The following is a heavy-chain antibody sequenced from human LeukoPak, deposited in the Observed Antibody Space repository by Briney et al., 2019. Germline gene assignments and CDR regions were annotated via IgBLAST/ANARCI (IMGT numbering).Heavy chain of an antibody. D-gene: IGHD3-10*01. V-gene: IGHV4-30-4*08. Sequence: SQTLSLTCTVFGGSISSGDYYWSWIRQPPGKGLEWIGYIYYSGSTYYNPSLKSRVTISVDTSKNQFSLKLSSVTAADTAVYYCARASRDYYGSGSYFDVFDYWGQGTLVTVSS. CDR3: ARASRDYYGSGSYFDVFDY. CDR2: IYYSGST. J-gene: IGHJ4*02. CDR1: GGSISSGDYY.